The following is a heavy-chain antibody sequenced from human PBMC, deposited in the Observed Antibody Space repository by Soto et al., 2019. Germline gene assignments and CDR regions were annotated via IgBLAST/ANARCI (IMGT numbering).Heavy chain of an antibody. D-gene: IGHD6-13*01. Sequence: GGSLRLSSAASGFTFSTYAMAWVRQTPEKGLERVSGVSASGLNTDYADPVKGRFYIFRDNSKNTVSLHMNSLRAEDTAVYYCARAGVYSRITPNQTAYDMDVWGQGTTVTVSS. CDR3: ARAGVYSRITPNQTAYDMDV. V-gene: IGHV3-23*01. CDR1: GFTFSTYA. J-gene: IGHJ6*02. CDR2: VSASGLNT.